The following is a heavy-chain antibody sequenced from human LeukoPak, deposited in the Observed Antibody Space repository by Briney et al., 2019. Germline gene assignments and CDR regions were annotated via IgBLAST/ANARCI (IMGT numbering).Heavy chain of an antibody. V-gene: IGHV3-15*01. D-gene: IGHD1-26*01. CDR2: IKSKTDGGTT. J-gene: IGHJ4*02. CDR3: TTDLRYSGSYRGY. Sequence: GGSLRLSCTASGFTFGDYAMSWVRQAPGKGLEWVGRIKSKTDGGTTDYAAPVKGRFTISRDDSKNTLYLQMNSLKTEDTAVYYCTTDLRYSGSYRGYWGQGTLVTVSS. CDR1: GFTFGDYA.